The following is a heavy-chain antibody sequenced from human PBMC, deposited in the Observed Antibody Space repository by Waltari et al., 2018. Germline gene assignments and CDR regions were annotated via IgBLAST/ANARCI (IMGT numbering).Heavy chain of an antibody. CDR3: ARGGYCSGGSCYRKAGGAFDI. Sequence: GKKPGASVKVSCKASGYTFTGYYMHWVRQAPGQGLEWMGRINPNSGGTNYAQKFQGRVTMTRDTSISTAYMELSRLRSDDTAVYYCARGGYCSGGSCYRKAGGAFDIWGQGTMVTVSS. V-gene: IGHV1-2*06. J-gene: IGHJ3*02. CDR1: GYTFTGYY. D-gene: IGHD2-15*01. CDR2: INPNSGGT.